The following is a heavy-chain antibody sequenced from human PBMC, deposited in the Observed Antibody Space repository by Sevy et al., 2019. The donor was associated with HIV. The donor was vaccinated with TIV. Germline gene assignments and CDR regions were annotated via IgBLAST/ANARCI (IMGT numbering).Heavy chain of an antibody. Sequence: GGSLRLSCAASGFTFSSYSMNWVRQAPGKGLEWVSSISSSSSYIYYADSVKGPFTISRENAKNCLYLQMNSLGAEDTAVYYCARDMGSSWAGSYYYYYGMDVWGQGTTVTVSS. CDR1: GFTFSSYS. CDR3: ARDMGSSWAGSYYYYYGMDV. V-gene: IGHV3-21*01. CDR2: ISSSSSYI. D-gene: IGHD6-13*01. J-gene: IGHJ6*02.